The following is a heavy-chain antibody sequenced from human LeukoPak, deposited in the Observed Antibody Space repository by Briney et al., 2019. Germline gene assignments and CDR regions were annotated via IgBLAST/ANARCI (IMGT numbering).Heavy chain of an antibody. V-gene: IGHV3-21*01. CDR2: ISSSSSYI. Sequence: GGSLRLACAASGFTFSSYSMNWVRQAPGKGLEWVSSISSSSSYIYYADSVKGRFTIFRENAKNSLYLQMNSLRAEDTAVYYCARALPDFWSGYLYFDYWGQGTLVTVSS. CDR1: GFTFSSYS. D-gene: IGHD3-3*01. J-gene: IGHJ4*02. CDR3: ARALPDFWSGYLYFDY.